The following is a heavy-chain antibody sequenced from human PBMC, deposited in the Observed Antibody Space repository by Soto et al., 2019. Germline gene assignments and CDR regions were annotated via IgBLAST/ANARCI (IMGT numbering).Heavy chain of an antibody. CDR3: VKGSDVARQELDY. CDR1: GFTFSNFG. Sequence: GFLRLSCAASGFTFSNFGMHWVRQAPGKGLEWVAAISADGSDKYFSGSVKGRFTISRDNSKNTLFLQMNSLRLEDTAVYYCVKGSDVARQELDYWGQGTLVTVSS. V-gene: IGHV3-30*18. CDR2: ISADGSDK. D-gene: IGHD3-3*01. J-gene: IGHJ4*02.